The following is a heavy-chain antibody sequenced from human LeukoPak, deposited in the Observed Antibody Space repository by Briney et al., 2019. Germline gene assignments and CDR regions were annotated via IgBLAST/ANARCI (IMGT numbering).Heavy chain of an antibody. D-gene: IGHD3-22*01. J-gene: IGHJ4*02. CDR2: ISYDGSNK. CDR1: GFTFSSYA. V-gene: IGHV3-30-3*01. CDR3: ARGIYYYDSSGYSDFDY. Sequence: PGGSLRLSCAASGFTFSSYAMHWVRQAPGKGLEWVAVISYDGSNKYYADSVKGRFTISRDNSKNTLYLQMNSLRAEDTAVYYCARGIYYYDSSGYSDFDYWGQGALVTVSS.